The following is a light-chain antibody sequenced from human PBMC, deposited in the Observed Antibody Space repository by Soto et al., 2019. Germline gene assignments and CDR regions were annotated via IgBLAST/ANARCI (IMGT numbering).Light chain of an antibody. V-gene: IGKV1-17*01. CDR1: QAIRND. Sequence: DIQMTQSPSSLSASVGDRVTITCRASQAIRNDLGWYQQKPAKAPKRLIYATSSLQSGVPSRFSGSGSGTEFTLTISSLQPEDSATYYCLQHNTYPRTFGQGTKMDIK. CDR3: LQHNTYPRT. CDR2: ATS. J-gene: IGKJ1*01.